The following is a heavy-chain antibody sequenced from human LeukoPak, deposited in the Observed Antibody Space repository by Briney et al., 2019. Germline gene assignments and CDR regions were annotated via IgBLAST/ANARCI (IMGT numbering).Heavy chain of an antibody. Sequence: GGSLRLSCAASGFTFDDYGMSWVRQAPGKGLEWVSGINWNGGSTGYADSVKGRFTISRDNAKNSLYLQMNSLRAEDTALYYCARVSDYYDSSGYAVDYWGQGTLVTVSS. V-gene: IGHV3-20*04. D-gene: IGHD3-22*01. CDR3: ARVSDYYDSSGYAVDY. CDR2: INWNGGST. CDR1: GFTFDDYG. J-gene: IGHJ4*02.